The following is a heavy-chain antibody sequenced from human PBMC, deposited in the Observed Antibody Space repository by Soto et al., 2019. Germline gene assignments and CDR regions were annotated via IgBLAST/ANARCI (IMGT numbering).Heavy chain of an antibody. CDR2: INSDGSST. J-gene: IGHJ4*02. V-gene: IGHV3-74*01. CDR1: GFTFSSYW. D-gene: IGHD3-10*01. CDR3: ARGVIDRLLWFGESFDY. Sequence: EVQLVESGGGLVQPGGSLRLSCAASGFTFSSYWMHWVRQAPGKGLVWVSRINSDGSSTSYADSVKGRFTISRDNAKNTLYLQMNSLRAEDTAVYYCARGVIDRLLWFGESFDYWGQGTLATVSS.